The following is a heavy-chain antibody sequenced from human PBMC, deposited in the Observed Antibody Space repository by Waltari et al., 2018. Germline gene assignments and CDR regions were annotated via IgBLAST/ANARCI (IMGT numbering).Heavy chain of an antibody. D-gene: IGHD2-15*01. CDR3: VRDLRWAFDI. CDR2: INPDGSAK. V-gene: IGHV3-7*01. J-gene: IGHJ3*02. Sequence: EVQVVESGGGLVQPGGSLRLSCEASGFPFRESWMIWVRQAPGKGLEWVAKINPDGSAKTYVDSVKGRFTISRDNAKNSLYLPMNSLRAEDTAVYYCVRDLRWAFDIWGQGTMVTVSA. CDR1: GFPFRESW.